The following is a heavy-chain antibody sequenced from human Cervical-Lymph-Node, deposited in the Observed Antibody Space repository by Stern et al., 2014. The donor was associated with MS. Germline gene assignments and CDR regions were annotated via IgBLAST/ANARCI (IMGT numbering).Heavy chain of an antibody. V-gene: IGHV4-61*02. CDR1: GDSIYSGTYY. Sequence: VQLVESGPGLVKPTQTLSLTCTVSGDSIYSGTYYWSWIRQSAGKGLEWIGRINVSGSPNSNPSLKSRLPMSIDTSKNQFSLRLSSVTAADTAVYYCARDRGVGGLFDYWGQGTLGIVFS. D-gene: IGHD3-10*01. CDR2: INVSGSP. CDR3: ARDRGVGGLFDY. J-gene: IGHJ4*02.